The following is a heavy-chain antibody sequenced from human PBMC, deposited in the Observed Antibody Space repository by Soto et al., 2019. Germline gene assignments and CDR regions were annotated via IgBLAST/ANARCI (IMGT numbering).Heavy chain of an antibody. V-gene: IGHV3-9*01. J-gene: IGHJ4*02. Sequence: EVQLVESGGGLVQPGRSLRLSCAASGFTFDDYAMHWVRQAPGKGLEWVSGISWNSGSIGYADSVKGRFTISRDNAKNSLYLQMNSLSAEDTALYYCAKGDYSGYDPTYFDYWGQGTLVTVSS. D-gene: IGHD5-12*01. CDR1: GFTFDDYA. CDR2: ISWNSGSI. CDR3: AKGDYSGYDPTYFDY.